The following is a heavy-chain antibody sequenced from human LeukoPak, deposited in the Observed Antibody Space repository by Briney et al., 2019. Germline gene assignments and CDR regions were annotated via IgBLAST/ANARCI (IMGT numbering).Heavy chain of an antibody. CDR3: TTDETLALDY. D-gene: IGHD1-14*01. V-gene: IGHV3-23*01. CDR2: ISGSGGST. CDR1: GFTFSSYA. Sequence: PGGSLRLSCAASGFTFSSYAMSWVRQAPGKGLEWVSAISGSGGSTYYADSVKGRFTISRDNSKNTLYLQMNSLKTEDTAVYYCTTDETLALDYWGQGTLVTVSS. J-gene: IGHJ4*02.